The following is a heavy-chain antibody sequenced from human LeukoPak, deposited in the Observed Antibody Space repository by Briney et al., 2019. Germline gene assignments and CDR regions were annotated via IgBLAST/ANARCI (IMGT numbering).Heavy chain of an antibody. V-gene: IGHV4-34*01. CDR3: ARGVDYYGV. J-gene: IGHJ4*02. Sequence: SETQSLTCAVYGGPFSGYSWNWIRQPPVRGLEWIGEINRSGGTNYNPSLKSRVTISVDTSKKQFSLKLSSVTAADTAVYYCARGVDYYGVWGQGTLVTVSS. CDR1: GGPFSGYS. D-gene: IGHD3-10*01. CDR2: INRSGGT.